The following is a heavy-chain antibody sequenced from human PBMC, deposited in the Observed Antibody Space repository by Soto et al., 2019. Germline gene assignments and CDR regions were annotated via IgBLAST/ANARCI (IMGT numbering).Heavy chain of an antibody. CDR2: ISSSSYI. Sequence: GGSLRLSCAASGFTFSSYSMNWVRQAPGKGLEWVSSISSSSYIYYADSVKGRFTISRDNAKNSLYLQMNSLRAEDTAVYYCARDGGSSYTFFDYWGQGTLVTVSS. V-gene: IGHV3-21*01. J-gene: IGHJ4*02. CDR1: GFTFSSYS. CDR3: ARDGGSSYTFFDY. D-gene: IGHD6-6*01.